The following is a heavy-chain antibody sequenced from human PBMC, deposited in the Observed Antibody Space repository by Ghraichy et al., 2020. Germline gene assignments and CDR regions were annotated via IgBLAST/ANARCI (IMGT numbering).Heavy chain of an antibody. CDR2: IKKDGGEA. J-gene: IGHJ4*02. CDR3: ARELQWDFDA. V-gene: IGHV3-7*01. Sequence: GGSLRLSCAASGFTVGRYWMTWVRQAPGKGLEWVANIKKDGGEAYYVDSVKGRFTISRDSAKNSLYLQMNNLRVDDSAVYYCARELQWDFDAWGQGTLVTVSS. CDR1: GFTVGRYW. D-gene: IGHD2-8*01.